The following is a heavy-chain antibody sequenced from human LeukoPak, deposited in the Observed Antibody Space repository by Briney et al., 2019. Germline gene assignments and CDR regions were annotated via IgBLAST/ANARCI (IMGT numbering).Heavy chain of an antibody. V-gene: IGHV3-7*01. CDR1: GFTFSSYW. CDR3: ARAGSSWSIFDY. Sequence: PGGSLRLSCVASGFTFSSYWMSWVRQAPGKGLEWVANIRPDGSEEYYVDSVKGRFTISRDNAKNSLYLQMNSLRAEDTAVYYCARAGSSWSIFDYWGQGTLVTVSS. CDR2: IRPDGSEE. D-gene: IGHD6-13*01. J-gene: IGHJ4*02.